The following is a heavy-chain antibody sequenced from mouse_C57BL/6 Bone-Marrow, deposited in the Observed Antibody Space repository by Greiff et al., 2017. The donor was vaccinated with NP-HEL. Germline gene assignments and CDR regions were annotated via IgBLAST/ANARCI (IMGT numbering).Heavy chain of an antibody. J-gene: IGHJ4*01. CDR3: ARVWLHRVYYAMDY. CDR2: ISDGGSYT. D-gene: IGHD2-2*01. V-gene: IGHV5-4*01. Sequence: DVHLVESGGGLVKPGGSLKLSCAASGFTFSSYAMSWVRQTPEKRLEWVATISDGGSYTYYPDNVKGRFTISRDNAKNNLYLQMSHLKSEDTAMYYCARVWLHRVYYAMDYWGQGTSVTVSS. CDR1: GFTFSSYA.